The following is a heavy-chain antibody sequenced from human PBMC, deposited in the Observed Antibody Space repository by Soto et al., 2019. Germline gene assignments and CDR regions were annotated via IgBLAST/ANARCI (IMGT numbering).Heavy chain of an antibody. Sequence: LRLSCAASGFTFSDYYMSWIRQAPGKGLEWXSYISSSGSTIYYADSVKGRFTISRDNAKNSLYLQMNSLRAEDTAVYYCARSQGSGYYDFWSGYLGAGLWFDPWGQGTLVTVSS. CDR2: ISSSGSTI. CDR3: ARSQGSGYYDFWSGYLGAGLWFDP. J-gene: IGHJ5*02. V-gene: IGHV3-11*01. D-gene: IGHD3-3*01. CDR1: GFTFSDYY.